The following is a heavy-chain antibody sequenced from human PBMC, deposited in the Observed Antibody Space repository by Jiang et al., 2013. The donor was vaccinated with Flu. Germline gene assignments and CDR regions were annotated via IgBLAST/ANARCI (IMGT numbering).Heavy chain of an antibody. CDR1: GGSISSSYY. D-gene: IGHD2-2*01. CDR3: ARDETTRFFAMDV. Sequence: GLVRPSGTLSLTCSVSGGSISSSYYWGWIRQPPGKGLEWIGNIYYTGTTYYSPSLKSRVTISVDRSKNQVSLKVISVTAADTAVYYCARDETTRFFAMDVWGQGTTVTVSS. J-gene: IGHJ6*02. V-gene: IGHV4-39*07. CDR2: IYYTGTT.